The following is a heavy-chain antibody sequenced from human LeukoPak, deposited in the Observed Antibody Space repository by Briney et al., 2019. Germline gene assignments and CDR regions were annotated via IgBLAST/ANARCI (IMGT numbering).Heavy chain of an antibody. Sequence: GGSLRLSCVASGFSFSSYSMNWVRQAPGKGLEWVSTISRGTGSYIYYADSVRGRFTISRDNAKNSLYLQMNSLRAEDTAVYYCARCSGVFGSSGYWGQGTLVTVSS. V-gene: IGHV3-21*01. D-gene: IGHD6-6*01. CDR1: GFSFSSYS. CDR2: ISRGTGSYI. CDR3: ARCSGVFGSSGY. J-gene: IGHJ4*02.